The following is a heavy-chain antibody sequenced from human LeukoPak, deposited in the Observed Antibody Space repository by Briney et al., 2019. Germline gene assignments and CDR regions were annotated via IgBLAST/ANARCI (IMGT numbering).Heavy chain of an antibody. Sequence: SETLSLTCTVSGGSISSYYWSWIRQPPGKGLEWIGYIYYSGSTNYNPSLKSRVTISVDTSKNQFSLKLSSVTAADTAVYYCARDLQLYDFDYWGQGTLVTVSS. J-gene: IGHJ4*02. V-gene: IGHV4-59*01. D-gene: IGHD5/OR15-5a*01. CDR2: IYYSGST. CDR3: ARDLQLYDFDY. CDR1: GGSISSYY.